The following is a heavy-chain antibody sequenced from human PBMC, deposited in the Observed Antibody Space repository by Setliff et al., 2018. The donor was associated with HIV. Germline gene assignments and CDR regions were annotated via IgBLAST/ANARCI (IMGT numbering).Heavy chain of an antibody. J-gene: IGHJ4*02. CDR1: GGSFSGYY. Sequence: SETLSLTCAAYGGSFSGYYWSWIRQPPGKGLEWIGYVYHSGSTNYNPSLKSRVTISVDTSKNQFSMKLRSVTAADTAVYYCARLRSELGVFDYWVQGTLVTVSS. CDR2: VYHSGST. D-gene: IGHD1-26*01. CDR3: ARLRSELGVFDY. V-gene: IGHV4-59*08.